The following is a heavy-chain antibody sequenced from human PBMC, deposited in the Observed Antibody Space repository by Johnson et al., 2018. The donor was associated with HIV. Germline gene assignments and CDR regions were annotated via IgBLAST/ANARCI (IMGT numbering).Heavy chain of an antibody. V-gene: IGHV3-33*01. Sequence: QVQLVESGGGVVQTGRSLRLSCASSGFSFSTYGMHWVRQAPGKGLEWVAIIWADGSNTYCADSVKGRFTISRDNAKNTLYLQMNSLRAEDTAVYYCARVEWELDAFDIWGQGTMVTVSS. CDR2: IWADGSNT. CDR3: ARVEWELDAFDI. J-gene: IGHJ3*02. D-gene: IGHD1-26*01. CDR1: GFSFSTYG.